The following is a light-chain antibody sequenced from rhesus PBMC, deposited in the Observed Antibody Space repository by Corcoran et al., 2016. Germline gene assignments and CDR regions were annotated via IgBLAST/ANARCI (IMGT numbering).Light chain of an antibody. CDR1: QSLLYSSNNKNY. CDR3: QQYYSSPLT. CDR2: GAS. J-gene: IGKJ4*01. V-gene: IGKV4-1*01. Sequence: DIVMTQSPDSLAVSLGERVTINCKSSQSLLYSSNNKNYLAWYQPKPGQAPKRPLYGASTRESRVPNRFRGSGSGTDFTLTISGLQAEDVAVYYCQQYYSSPLTFGGGTKVEIK.